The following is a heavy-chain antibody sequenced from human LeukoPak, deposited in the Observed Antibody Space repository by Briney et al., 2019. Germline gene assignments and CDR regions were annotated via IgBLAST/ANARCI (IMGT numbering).Heavy chain of an antibody. Sequence: ASVKVSCKASGYIFTGYYMHWVRQAPGQGLEWMGWINPNSGGSTSYAQKFQGRVTMTRDMSTSTVYMELSSLRSEDTAVYYCAREWGAMITFGGGYFDYWGQGTLVTVSS. CDR1: GYIFTGYY. CDR2: INPNSGGST. J-gene: IGHJ4*02. D-gene: IGHD3-16*01. CDR3: AREWGAMITFGGGYFDY. V-gene: IGHV1-46*01.